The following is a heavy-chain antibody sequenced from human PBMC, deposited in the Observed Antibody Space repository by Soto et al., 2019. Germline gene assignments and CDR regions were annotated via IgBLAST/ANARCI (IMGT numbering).Heavy chain of an antibody. CDR1: GGSISRSY. V-gene: IGHV4-59*08. CDR2: IYDSGST. Sequence: SETLSLTCTVSGGSISRSYWSWILQPPWKGLEWIGYIYDSGSTYYNSSLKSRVTMSVDTSKNQFSLKLSSVTAADTAVYYCARVRRHYDYGDYRWHFDYWGQGTLVTVS. J-gene: IGHJ4*02. CDR3: ARVRRHYDYGDYRWHFDY. D-gene: IGHD4-17*01.